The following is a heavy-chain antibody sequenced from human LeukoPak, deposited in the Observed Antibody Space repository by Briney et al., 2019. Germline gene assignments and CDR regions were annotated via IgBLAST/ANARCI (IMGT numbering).Heavy chain of an antibody. D-gene: IGHD3-10*01. Sequence: PSETLSLTCTVSDGSISIYYWSWIRQPPGKGLEWIGYVYSNGHTNYSPSLKGRAIISADTSKNQFSLKLTSVTAEDTAVYYCVRDRELTYWGQGILVTVSS. J-gene: IGHJ4*02. CDR2: VYSNGHT. V-gene: IGHV4-4*08. CDR3: VRDRELTY. CDR1: DGSISIYY.